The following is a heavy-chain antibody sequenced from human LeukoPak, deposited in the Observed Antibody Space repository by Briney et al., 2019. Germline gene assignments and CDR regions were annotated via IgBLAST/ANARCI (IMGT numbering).Heavy chain of an antibody. D-gene: IGHD4-17*01. CDR2: ISAYNGNT. CDR3: ARDLRYYGDYDSFQH. V-gene: IGHV1-18*01. Sequence: GASVKVSCKASGYTFTSYGISWVRQAPGQGLEWMRWISAYNGNTNYAQKLQGRVTMTTDTSTSTAYMELRSLRSDDTAVYYCARDLRYYGDYDSFQHWGQGTLVTVSS. J-gene: IGHJ1*01. CDR1: GYTFTSYG.